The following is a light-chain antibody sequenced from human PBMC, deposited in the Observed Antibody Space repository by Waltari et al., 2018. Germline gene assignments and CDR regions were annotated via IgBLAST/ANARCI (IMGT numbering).Light chain of an antibody. J-gene: IGKJ1*01. CDR3: QQFKNWPWT. V-gene: IGKV3-15*01. CDR2: GAS. Sequence: EIVMTQSPDTLSVSPGERATLSCRASQSVGSLLAWYQQKPGQPPSLLIYGASTRATGVPARFSGSGSGTEFTLTISSLQSEDFAVYYCQQFKNWPWTFGQGTKVEIK. CDR1: QSVGSL.